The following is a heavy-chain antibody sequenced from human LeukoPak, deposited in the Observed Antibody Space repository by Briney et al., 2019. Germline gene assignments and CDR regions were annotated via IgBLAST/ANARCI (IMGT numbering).Heavy chain of an antibody. J-gene: IGHJ4*02. D-gene: IGHD3-3*01. CDR2: INAESGET. V-gene: IGHV1-2*02. CDR3: AREYYDFWSGEMRPPMRY. CDR1: GYTFSGHY. Sequence: ASVKVSCKASGYTFSGHYMHWIRQAPGQGLEWMGWINAESGETKYAQKFQGRVTMTRDTSISTAYMELRGLRFDDTAVYYCAREYYDFWSGEMRPPMRYWGQGTLVTVSS.